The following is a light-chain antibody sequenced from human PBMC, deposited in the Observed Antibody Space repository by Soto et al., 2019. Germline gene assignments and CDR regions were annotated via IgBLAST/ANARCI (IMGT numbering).Light chain of an antibody. CDR2: GAS. CDR1: QSISSN. J-gene: IGKJ1*01. V-gene: IGKV3-15*01. CDR3: QQYNSWPPT. Sequence: ERVMTQSPATLSVSPGGRATLSCRASQSISSNLAWYQQKPGQAPRLLIYGASTRATGIPARFGGSGSGTEFTLTITSLQSEDFAVYWCQQYNSWPPTFGQGTKGDIK.